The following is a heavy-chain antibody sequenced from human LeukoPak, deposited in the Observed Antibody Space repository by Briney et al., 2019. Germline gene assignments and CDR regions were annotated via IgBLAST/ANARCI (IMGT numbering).Heavy chain of an antibody. CDR3: ARVQVVPAAISPSGYYYYGMHV. V-gene: IGHV4-59*01. CDR2: IYYSGST. J-gene: IGHJ6*04. Sequence: PSETLSLTCTVSGGSISSYYWSWIRQPPGKGLEWIGYIYYSGSTNYNPSLKSRVTISVDTSKNQFSLKLSSVTAADTAVYYCARVQVVPAAISPSGYYYYGMHVWGKGTPVTVSS. CDR1: GGSISSYY. D-gene: IGHD2-2*01.